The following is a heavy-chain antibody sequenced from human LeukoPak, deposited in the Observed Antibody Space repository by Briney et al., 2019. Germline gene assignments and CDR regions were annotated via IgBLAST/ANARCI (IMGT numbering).Heavy chain of an antibody. D-gene: IGHD3-10*01. J-gene: IGHJ4*02. CDR1: GGSFSGYY. Sequence: PSETLSLTCAVYGGSFSGYYWSWIRQPPGKGLEWIGEINRGGDTNYNPSLKSRVTISVDTSKNQFSLKLSSVTAADTAVYYCARGYGSGSYFNGNWGQGTLVTVSS. CDR3: ARGYGSGSYFNGN. V-gene: IGHV4-34*01. CDR2: INRGGDT.